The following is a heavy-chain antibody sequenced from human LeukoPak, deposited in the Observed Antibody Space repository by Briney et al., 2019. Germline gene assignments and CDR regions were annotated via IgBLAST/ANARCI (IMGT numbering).Heavy chain of an antibody. J-gene: IGHJ4*02. CDR3: ARGGSYDGSWPLDY. CDR1: GFTFSSYG. V-gene: IGHV3-33*01. Sequence: GRSLRLSCAASGFTFSSYGMHWVRQAPGKGLEWVAVIWYDGSNKYYADSVKGRFTISRDNAKNTLYLQMNSLRAEDTAVYYCARGGSYDGSWPLDYWGQGTLVTVSS. CDR2: IWYDGSNK. D-gene: IGHD6-13*01.